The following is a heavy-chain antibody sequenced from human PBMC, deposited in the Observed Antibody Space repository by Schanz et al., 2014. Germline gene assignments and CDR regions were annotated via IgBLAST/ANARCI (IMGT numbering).Heavy chain of an antibody. CDR2: IYSGDNT. J-gene: IGHJ6*02. D-gene: IGHD1-7*01. CDR3: ASLIGTTSAHFYGMDV. Sequence: EVQLLESGGALEQPGGSLRLSCAASGITFSDYAMSWVRQAPGKGLEWVSVIYSGDNTYYADSVKGRFTISRDNSKNTVYLQRNSLRAEDTAVYFCASLIGTTSAHFYGMDVWGQGTTVTVSS. V-gene: IGHV3-23*01. CDR1: GITFSDYA.